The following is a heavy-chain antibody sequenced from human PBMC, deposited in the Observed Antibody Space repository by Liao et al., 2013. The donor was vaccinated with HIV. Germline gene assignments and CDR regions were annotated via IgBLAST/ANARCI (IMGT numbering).Heavy chain of an antibody. CDR3: AREGIAAAGDNYYYMDV. CDR2: INHSGST. D-gene: IGHD6-13*01. Sequence: QVQLQQWGAGLLKPSETLSLTCAVYGGSFSGYYWSWIRQPPGKGLEWIGEINHSGSTNYNPSLKSRVTISVDTSKNQFSLKLSSVTAADTAVYYCAREGIAAAGDNYYYMDVWGKGTTVTISS. V-gene: IGHV4-34*01. J-gene: IGHJ6*03. CDR1: GGSFSGYY.